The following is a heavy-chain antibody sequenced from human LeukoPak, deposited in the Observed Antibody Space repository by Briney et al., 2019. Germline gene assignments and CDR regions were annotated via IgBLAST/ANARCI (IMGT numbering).Heavy chain of an antibody. J-gene: IGHJ6*04. V-gene: IGHV3-7*01. CDR1: GFNFRSDW. Sequence: GGSLRLSCTASGFNFRSDWMSWVRQAPGKGLERVANIKQDGSEKYYVDSVKGRFTISRDNAKNSLYLQMNSLRAEDTAVYYCAELGITMIGGVWGKGTTVTISS. CDR3: AELGITMIGGV. CDR2: IKQDGSEK. D-gene: IGHD3-10*02.